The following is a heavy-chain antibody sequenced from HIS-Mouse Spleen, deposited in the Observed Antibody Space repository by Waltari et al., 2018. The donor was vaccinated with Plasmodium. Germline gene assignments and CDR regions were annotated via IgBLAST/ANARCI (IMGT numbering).Heavy chain of an antibody. Sequence: EVQLVESGGGLVQPGGSLRLSCAASGFTFSSYWMSWVRQAPGKGLEWVANIEQEGSEKYYVDSGKGRFTISRDNAKNSLYLQMKSLRAEYTAVYYCASSWYWYFDLWGRGTLVTVSS. V-gene: IGHV3-7*01. CDR3: ASSWYWYFDL. CDR1: GFTFSSYW. J-gene: IGHJ2*01. CDR2: IEQEGSEK. D-gene: IGHD6-13*01.